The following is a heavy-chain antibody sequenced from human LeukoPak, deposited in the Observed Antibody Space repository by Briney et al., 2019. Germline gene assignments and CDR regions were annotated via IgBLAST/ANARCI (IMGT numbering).Heavy chain of an antibody. V-gene: IGHV3-33*01. CDR2: IWYDGSNK. CDR3: ARDSAVQDDYYYYYGMDV. CDR1: GFTFSSYG. Sequence: GRSLRLSCAASGFTFSSYGMHWVRQAPGKGLEWVAVIWYDGSNKYYADSVKGRFTISRDNSKNTLYLQVNSLRAEDTAVYYCARDSAVQDDYYYYYGMDVWGQGTTVTVSS. J-gene: IGHJ6*02. D-gene: IGHD2-15*01.